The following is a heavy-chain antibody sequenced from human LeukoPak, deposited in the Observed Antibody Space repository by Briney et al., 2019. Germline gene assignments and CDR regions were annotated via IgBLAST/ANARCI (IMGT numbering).Heavy chain of an antibody. J-gene: IGHJ5*02. CDR3: ARDTFAAHGPFDP. CDR1: GYTFTAYY. Sequence: GASVKVSCKASGYTFTAYYMHWVRQAPGQGLEWMGWINPNSGGTNYAQKFQGRVTMTRDTSISTAYMELSRLRSDDTAVYYCARDTFAAHGPFDPWGQGTLVTVSS. D-gene: IGHD2/OR15-2a*01. V-gene: IGHV1-2*02. CDR2: INPNSGGT.